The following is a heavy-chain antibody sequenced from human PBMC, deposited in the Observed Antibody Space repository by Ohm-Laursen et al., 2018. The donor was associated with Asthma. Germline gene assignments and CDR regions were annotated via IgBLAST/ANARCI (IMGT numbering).Heavy chain of an antibody. CDR2: ISYDGSNK. CDR1: GFTFSSYA. J-gene: IGHJ4*02. Sequence: SLRLSCAASGFTFSSYAMHWVRQAPGKGLEWVAVISYDGSNKYYADSVKGRFTISRDNSKKSVYLQMKSLRVEDTAVYYCAREDRTEFDYWGQGTLVTVSS. CDR3: AREDRTEFDY. V-gene: IGHV3-30-3*01. D-gene: IGHD1-14*01.